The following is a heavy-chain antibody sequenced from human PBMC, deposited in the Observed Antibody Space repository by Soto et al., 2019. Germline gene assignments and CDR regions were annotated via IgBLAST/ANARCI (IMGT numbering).Heavy chain of an antibody. V-gene: IGHV1-8*01. CDR2: MNPNSGNA. CDR1: GYSFTRHD. D-gene: IGHD4-4*01. CDR3: GRGAYNDYSHWFDP. Sequence: QVQLVQSGAEVRKPGASVRVSCKATGYSFTRHDINWLRQAAGQGLEWMGWMNPNSGNAVYAQKFQGRFTMTRNTPITTAYIEVTSLKSEDTAVYFCGRGAYNDYSHWFDPWGQGTLVTVSS. J-gene: IGHJ5*02.